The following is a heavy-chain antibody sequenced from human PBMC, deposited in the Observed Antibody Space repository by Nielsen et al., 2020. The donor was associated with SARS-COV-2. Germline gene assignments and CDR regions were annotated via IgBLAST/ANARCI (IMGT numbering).Heavy chain of an antibody. CDR2: ITASGART. CDR1: GFAFRSCG. D-gene: IGHD2-21*02. V-gene: IGHV3-23*01. CDR3: ARLLRVTRVEVFDI. Sequence: GESLKISCEVSGFAFRSCGMSWVRQTPEKGLEWVSSITASGARTDYADSVKGRFTIFRDNSKNSLYLQMNSLRVEDTAVYYCARLLRVTRVEVFDIWGQGTMVTVS. J-gene: IGHJ3*02.